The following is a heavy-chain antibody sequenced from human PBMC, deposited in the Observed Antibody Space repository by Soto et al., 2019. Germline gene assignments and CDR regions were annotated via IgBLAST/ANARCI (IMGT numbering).Heavy chain of an antibody. CDR2: IWYDGSNK. CDR3: ARAAAGNSPFDY. D-gene: IGHD6-13*01. CDR1: GFTFSNYG. Sequence: QVQLVESGGGVVQPGRSLRLSCAASGFTFSNYGMHWVRQAPGKGLEWVAVIWYDGSNKYYADSVKGRFTISRDNSKNTLYLHMDSLRAEDTAVYYGARAAAGNSPFDYWGQGTLVTVSS. J-gene: IGHJ4*02. V-gene: IGHV3-33*01.